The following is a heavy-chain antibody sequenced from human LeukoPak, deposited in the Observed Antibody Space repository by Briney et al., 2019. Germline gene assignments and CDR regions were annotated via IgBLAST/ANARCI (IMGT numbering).Heavy chain of an antibody. V-gene: IGHV3-23*01. CDR2: ISGSGGST. Sequence: GRSLRLSCAASGFTFDDYAMHWVRQAPGKGLEWVSAISGSGGSTYYADSVKGRFTISRDNSKNTLYLQMNSLRAEDTAVYYCAKDPDQKMATADYWGQGTLVTVSS. D-gene: IGHD5-24*01. CDR1: GFTFDDYA. J-gene: IGHJ4*02. CDR3: AKDPDQKMATADY.